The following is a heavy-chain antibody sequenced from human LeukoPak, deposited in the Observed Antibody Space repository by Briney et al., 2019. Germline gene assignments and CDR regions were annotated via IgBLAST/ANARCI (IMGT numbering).Heavy chain of an antibody. D-gene: IGHD6-6*01. V-gene: IGHV3-21*01. J-gene: IGHJ1*01. CDR1: GFTFSTYS. CDR2: ISGSSSFI. CDR3: ARGGSTSSSSHFHY. Sequence: PGGSLRLSCAASGFTFSTYSMNWVRQAPGKGLEWVSSISGSSSFIYYADSVKGRFTISRDNAKNSLYLQMNSLRAEDTAVYYCARGGSTSSSSHFHYWGQGTLVTVSS.